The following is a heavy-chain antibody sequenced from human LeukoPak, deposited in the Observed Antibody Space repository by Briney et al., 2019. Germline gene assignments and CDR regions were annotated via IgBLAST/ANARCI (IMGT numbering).Heavy chain of an antibody. Sequence: GGSLRLSCAASGFSFSDCYMSWFRQAPGKGLEWVSYISRSSSKIRYADSVKGRFTVSRDNAKNSLYLQMNSLRAEDTAVYYCARDSAPAPAPTDYWGQGTLVTVSS. CDR2: ISRSSSKI. CDR3: ARDSAPAPAPTDY. V-gene: IGHV3-11*06. CDR1: GFSFSDCY. D-gene: IGHD2-2*01. J-gene: IGHJ4*02.